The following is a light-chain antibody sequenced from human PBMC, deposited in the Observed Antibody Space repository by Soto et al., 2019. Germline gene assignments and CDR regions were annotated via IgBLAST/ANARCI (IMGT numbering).Light chain of an antibody. V-gene: IGKV1-5*01. J-gene: IGKJ4*01. CDR1: QSISSW. CDR2: DAS. CDR3: QQYNSYSLT. Sequence: DIQMTQSPSTLSASVGDKVTITCRASQSISSWLAWYQQKPGKAPKLLIYDASSLESGVPSRFSGSGSGTEFTLTISSLQPDDFGTYYCQQYNSYSLTIGGGTQVEIK.